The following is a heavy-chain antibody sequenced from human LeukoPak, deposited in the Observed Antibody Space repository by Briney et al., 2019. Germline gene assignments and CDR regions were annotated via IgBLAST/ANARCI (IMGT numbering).Heavy chain of an antibody. Sequence: KPGGSLRLSCAASGFTFSDYSMNWVRQAPGKGLEWVSSISSSSSYIYYADSVKGRFTISRDNARNSLYLQMNSLRAEDTAVYYCARDRNYYDSRDPPGAYWGQGTLVTVSS. D-gene: IGHD3-22*01. CDR3: ARDRNYYDSRDPPGAY. J-gene: IGHJ4*02. V-gene: IGHV3-21*01. CDR2: ISSSSSYI. CDR1: GFTFSDYS.